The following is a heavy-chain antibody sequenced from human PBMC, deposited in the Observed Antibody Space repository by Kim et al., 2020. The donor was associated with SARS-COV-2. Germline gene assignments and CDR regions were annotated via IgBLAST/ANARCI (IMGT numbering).Heavy chain of an antibody. J-gene: IGHJ6*02. CDR1: GISLDDYV. D-gene: IGHD3-9*01. CDR2: ISWNGDNI. V-gene: IGHV3-9*01. Sequence: GGSLRLSCKASGISLDDYVLHWVRQPPGKGLEWVAGISWNGDNIAYADSVKGRFTVSRDNAKKSLYLQMNSLRHDDTALYYCAGDRSILLRYFRGMDVWGQGTTVTVSS. CDR3: AGDRSILLRYFRGMDV.